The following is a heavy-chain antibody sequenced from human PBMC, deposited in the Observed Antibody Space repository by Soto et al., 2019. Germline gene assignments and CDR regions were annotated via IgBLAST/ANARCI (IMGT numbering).Heavy chain of an antibody. V-gene: IGHV1-8*01. J-gene: IGHJ4*02. CDR3: SRSKRRVTGPREFDQ. CDR2: MNTNSGNA. Sequence: QVQLVQSGAEVKKPGASVEVSCKASAYTFTTFDINWVRQATGEGPEWMGRMNTNSGNADYAQNFQGRVTLTMKTSTSTAYMKLSSVRSEDTAIYYCSRSKRRVTGPREFDQWGQGTPVTVSS. CDR1: AYTFTTFD. D-gene: IGHD2-21*02.